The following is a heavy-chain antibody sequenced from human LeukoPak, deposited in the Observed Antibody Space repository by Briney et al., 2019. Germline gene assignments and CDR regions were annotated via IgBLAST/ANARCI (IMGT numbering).Heavy chain of an antibody. CDR2: IYPGDSDT. Sequence: GESLKISCKGSGYSFTTYWIGWVRQMPGKGLGWMGIIYPGDSDTRYSPSFQGQVSISADKSISTAYLQWSSLKASDTAMSYCARYTASHLDYWGQGALVTVSS. CDR1: GYSFTTYW. J-gene: IGHJ4*02. D-gene: IGHD1-26*01. V-gene: IGHV5-51*01. CDR3: ARYTASHLDY.